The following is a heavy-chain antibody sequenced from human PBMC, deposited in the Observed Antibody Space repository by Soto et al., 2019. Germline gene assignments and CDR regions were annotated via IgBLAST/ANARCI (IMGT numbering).Heavy chain of an antibody. CDR1: GFTFSSYS. Sequence: EVQLVESGGGLDKPGGSLRLSCAASGFTFSSYSMNWVRQAPGKGLEWVSSISSSSSYIYYADSVKGRFTISRDNAKNSLYLQMNSLRAEDTAVYYCARDWGMITFGGVIVPDAFDIWGQGTMVTVSS. CDR3: ARDWGMITFGGVIVPDAFDI. CDR2: ISSSSSYI. D-gene: IGHD3-16*02. V-gene: IGHV3-21*01. J-gene: IGHJ3*02.